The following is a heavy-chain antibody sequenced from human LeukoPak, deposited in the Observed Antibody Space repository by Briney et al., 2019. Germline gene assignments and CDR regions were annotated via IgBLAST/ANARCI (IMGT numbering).Heavy chain of an antibody. V-gene: IGHV3-48*03. J-gene: IGHJ4*02. CDR3: ARVRYTSYYFDY. Sequence: GGSLRLSCAASGFTFSSYDVNWVRQAPGKGLEWVSYISSSGSIIYYADSVKGRFTISRDNAKNALFLQMNSLRAEDTAVYYCARVRYTSYYFDYWGQGTLVTVSS. D-gene: IGHD6-19*01. CDR1: GFTFSSYD. CDR2: ISSSGSII.